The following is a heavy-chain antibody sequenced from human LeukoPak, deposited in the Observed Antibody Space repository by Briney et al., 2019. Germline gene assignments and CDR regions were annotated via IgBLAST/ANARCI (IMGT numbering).Heavy chain of an antibody. CDR2: IKQDGSEK. J-gene: IGHJ4*02. D-gene: IGHD5-12*01. CDR1: GFTFSRYW. CDR3: ARDSPGYGGYDF. V-gene: IGHV3-7*01. Sequence: EPGGSLRLSCAASGFTFSRYWMSWVRQAPGKGPEWVANIKQDGSEKYYVDSVKGRFTISKDNAKNSLYLQMNGLRAEDTAVYYCARDSPGYGGYDFWGQGTLVTVSS.